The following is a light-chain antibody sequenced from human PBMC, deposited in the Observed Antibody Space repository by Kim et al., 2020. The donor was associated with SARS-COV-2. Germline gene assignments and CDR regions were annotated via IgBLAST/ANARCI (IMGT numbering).Light chain of an antibody. J-gene: IGKJ4*01. Sequence: SPGETATLSCRASQSISSSSVSLYQQTPGQATMLIIYGASSRATSIPDRFSGSGSGTVFTLTISRLEPEDFAEYYCQQYGSSPLTFGGGTKVDIK. CDR3: QQYGSSPLT. CDR1: QSISSSS. V-gene: IGKV3-20*01. CDR2: GAS.